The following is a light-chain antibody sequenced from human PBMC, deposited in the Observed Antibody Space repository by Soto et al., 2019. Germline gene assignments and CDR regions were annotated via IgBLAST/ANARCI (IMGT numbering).Light chain of an antibody. J-gene: IGKJ1*01. Sequence: DIQMTQSPSSLSASAGDRVTITCRASQSISSYLNWYQQKPGKAPKLLIYAASSLQSGVPSRFSGSGSGTDFTLTISSLQPEDFATYYCQQSYSTWTCGQGTKGDIK. CDR1: QSISSY. CDR2: AAS. V-gene: IGKV1-39*01. CDR3: QQSYSTWT.